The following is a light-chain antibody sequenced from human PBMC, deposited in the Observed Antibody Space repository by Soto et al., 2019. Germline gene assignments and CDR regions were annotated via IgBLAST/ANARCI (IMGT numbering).Light chain of an antibody. V-gene: IGKV3-20*01. CDR1: QSVSSSY. J-gene: IGKJ4*01. CDR3: QQYGSSPPLT. CDR2: GAS. Sequence: EIVLTQSPGTLSLSPGERATLSYRASQSVSSSYLAWYQQKPGQAPRLLIYGASSRATGIPERFSGSGSGTDFTLTISRLEPEDFAVYYCQQYGSSPPLTFGGGTKVEIK.